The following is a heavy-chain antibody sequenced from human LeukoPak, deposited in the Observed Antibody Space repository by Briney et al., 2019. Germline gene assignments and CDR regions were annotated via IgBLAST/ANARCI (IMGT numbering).Heavy chain of an antibody. Sequence: PSETLSLTCTVSGGSISSYYWSWIRQPPGKGLEWIGYIYYSGSTNYNPSLKSRVTISVDTSKNQFSLKLSSVTAADTAVYYCATGIAVAGMADYWGQGTLVTVSS. CDR1: GGSISSYY. V-gene: IGHV4-59*01. J-gene: IGHJ4*02. CDR3: ATGIAVAGMADY. D-gene: IGHD6-19*01. CDR2: IYYSGST.